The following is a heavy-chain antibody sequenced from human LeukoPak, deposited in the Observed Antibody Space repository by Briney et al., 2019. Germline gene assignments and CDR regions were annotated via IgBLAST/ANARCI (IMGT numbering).Heavy chain of an antibody. CDR1: GFTFGDYA. Sequence: GGSLRLSCTASGFTFGDYAMSWVRQAPGKGLEWVGFIRSKAYGGTTEYAASVKGRFTISRDDSKSIAYLQMNSLKTEDTAVYYCTRAGVVVVIPFDYWGQGTLVTVSS. CDR3: TRAGVVVVIPFDY. V-gene: IGHV3-49*04. CDR2: IRSKAYGGTT. J-gene: IGHJ4*02. D-gene: IGHD3-22*01.